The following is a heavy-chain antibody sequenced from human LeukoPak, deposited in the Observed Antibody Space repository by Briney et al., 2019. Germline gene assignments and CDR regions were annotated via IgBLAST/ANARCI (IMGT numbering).Heavy chain of an antibody. Sequence: GASVKVSCKASGYTFTSYGISWVRQAPGQGLEWMGWISAYNGNTNYAQKLQGRVTMTTDTSTSTAYMELRSLRSDDTAVYYCARAYTSIYYYDSPNFDYWGQGTLVTVSS. D-gene: IGHD3-22*01. V-gene: IGHV1-18*01. CDR2: ISAYNGNT. CDR1: GYTFTSYG. J-gene: IGHJ4*02. CDR3: ARAYTSIYYYDSPNFDY.